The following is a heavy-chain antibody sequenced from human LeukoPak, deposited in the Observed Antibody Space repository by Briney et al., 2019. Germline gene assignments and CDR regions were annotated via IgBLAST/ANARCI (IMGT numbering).Heavy chain of an antibody. D-gene: IGHD4-11*01. Sequence: ASVKVSCKASGYTVTSYYMHWLRQAPGQRLEWMGIINPTGGSTSYAQKFQGRVTMTRDTSTSTVYMELSSLRAEETPVYNFAKGEGPLYSNYPNVYWGEGTLVTVSS. CDR3: AKGEGPLYSNYPNVY. J-gene: IGHJ4*02. V-gene: IGHV1-46*01. CDR2: INPTGGST. CDR1: GYTVTSYY.